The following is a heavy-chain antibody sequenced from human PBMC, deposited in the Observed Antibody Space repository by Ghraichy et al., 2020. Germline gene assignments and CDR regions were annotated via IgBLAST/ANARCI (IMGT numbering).Heavy chain of an antibody. CDR2: INHSGST. Sequence: SETLSLTCAVYGGSFSGYYWSWIRQPPGKGLEWIGEINHSGSTNYNPSLKSRVTISVDTSKNQFSLKLSSVTAADTAVYYCARAGTRFLEWLSPGKDRNGMDVWGQGTTVTVSS. J-gene: IGHJ6*02. CDR1: GGSFSGYY. V-gene: IGHV4-34*01. D-gene: IGHD3-3*01. CDR3: ARAGTRFLEWLSPGKDRNGMDV.